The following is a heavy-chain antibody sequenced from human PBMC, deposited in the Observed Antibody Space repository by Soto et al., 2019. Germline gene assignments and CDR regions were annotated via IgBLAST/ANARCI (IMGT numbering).Heavy chain of an antibody. CDR3: AKDRGYYFYYFDY. J-gene: IGHJ4*02. D-gene: IGHD3-22*01. CDR1: GFTFSSYG. CDR2: ISYDGSNK. Sequence: GGSLRLSCAASGFTFSSYGMHWVRQAPGKGLEWVAVISYDGSNKYYADSVKGRFTISRDNSKNTLYLQMNSLRAEDTAVYYCAKDRGYYFYYFDYWGQGTLVTVSS. V-gene: IGHV3-30*18.